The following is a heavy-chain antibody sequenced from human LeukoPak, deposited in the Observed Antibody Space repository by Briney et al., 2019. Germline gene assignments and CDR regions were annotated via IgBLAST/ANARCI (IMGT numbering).Heavy chain of an antibody. Sequence: GESLKISCKGSEFSFVSYWIAWVRQMPGKGLEWMGIINPGDSDTRYSPSFQGQVTISADKSISTAYLQWSSLKASDTAMYYCARFPMVRGVIISSYFDYWGQGTLVTVSS. J-gene: IGHJ4*02. CDR1: EFSFVSYW. CDR2: INPGDSDT. CDR3: ARFPMVRGVIISSYFDY. V-gene: IGHV5-51*01. D-gene: IGHD3-10*01.